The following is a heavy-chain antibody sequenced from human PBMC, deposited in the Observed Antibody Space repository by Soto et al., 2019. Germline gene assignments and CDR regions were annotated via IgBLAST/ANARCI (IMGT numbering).Heavy chain of an antibody. Sequence: GASVKVSCKASGYTFTSYAMHWVRQAPGQRLEWMGWINAGNGNTKYSQKFQGRVTITRDTSASTAYMEPSSLRSEDTAVYYCARGGGWYVWFDPWGQGTLVNVS. D-gene: IGHD6-19*01. CDR3: ARGGGWYVWFDP. V-gene: IGHV1-3*01. J-gene: IGHJ5*02. CDR2: INAGNGNT. CDR1: GYTFTSYA.